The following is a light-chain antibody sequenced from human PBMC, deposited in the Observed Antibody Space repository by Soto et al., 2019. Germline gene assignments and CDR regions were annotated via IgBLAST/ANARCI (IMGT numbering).Light chain of an antibody. CDR3: QQYYGLPPLT. CDR1: QNITNN. CDR2: HAS. Sequence: DIQMTQAPSSLSASIGDSVTITCXASQNITNNLSWYQQKPGKAPNLLIYHASKLAKGVTSRFSGSGSGTDFSFIITSLQREDLATYYCQQYYGLPPLTFGQGTRLEIK. J-gene: IGKJ5*01. V-gene: IGKV1-33*01.